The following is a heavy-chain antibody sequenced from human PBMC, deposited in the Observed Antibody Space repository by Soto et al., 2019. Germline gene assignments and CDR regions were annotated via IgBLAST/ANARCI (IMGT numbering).Heavy chain of an antibody. CDR1: GGSISSGGYY. J-gene: IGHJ4*02. CDR3: ARGLRSGGYYPYYFDY. Sequence: PSETLSLTCTVSGGSISSGGYYWSWIRQHPGKGLEWIGYIYYSGSTYYNPSLKSRVTISVDTSKNQFSLKLSSVTAADTAVYYCARGLRSGGYYPYYFDYWGQGTLVTVSS. V-gene: IGHV4-31*03. D-gene: IGHD3-22*01. CDR2: IYYSGST.